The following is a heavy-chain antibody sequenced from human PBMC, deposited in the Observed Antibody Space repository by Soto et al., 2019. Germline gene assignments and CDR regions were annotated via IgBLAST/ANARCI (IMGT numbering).Heavy chain of an antibody. J-gene: IGHJ6*02. V-gene: IGHV1-3*01. CDR1: GYTFTSYG. CDR2: INAGNGNT. CDR3: ASDPNDSSDYYQHYYYGMDV. Sequence: ASVKVSCKASGYTFTSYGIHWVRQAPGQRLEWTGWINAGNGNTKYSEKFQGRVTITRDTSASTAYLELSSLRSEDTAVYYCASDPNDSSDYYQHYYYGMDVWGQGTTVTVSS. D-gene: IGHD3-22*01.